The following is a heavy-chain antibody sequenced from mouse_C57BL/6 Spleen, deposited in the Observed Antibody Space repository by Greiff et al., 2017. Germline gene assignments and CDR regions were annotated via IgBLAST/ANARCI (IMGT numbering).Heavy chain of an antibody. CDR1: GYTFTSYW. CDR3: ARSPIDGNHYAMDY. Sequence: QVHVKQSGAELAKPGASVKLSCKASGYTFTSYWMHWVNQRPGQGLEWIGYINPSSGYTKYNQKFKDKATLTADKSSSTAYMQLSSLTYEDSAVYYLARSPIDGNHYAMDYWGQGTSVTVSA. J-gene: IGHJ4*01. CDR2: INPSSGYT. D-gene: IGHD2-1*01. V-gene: IGHV1-7*01.